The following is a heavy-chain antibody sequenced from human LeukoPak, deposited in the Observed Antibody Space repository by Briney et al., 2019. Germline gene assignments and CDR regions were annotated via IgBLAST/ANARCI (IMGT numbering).Heavy chain of an antibody. CDR2: IYHDGTP. J-gene: IGHJ6*02. CDR3: ATAPILRGEGGEHYKYGMDV. D-gene: IGHD2-2*02. Sequence: SGTLSLTCAVSVGSINSGNWWSWVRQSPGKGLEWIGEIYHDGTPNYNPSLKSRVTISADTFKNHFSLKMTSVTAADTAVYYCATAPILRGEGGEHYKYGMDVWGQGTTVIVSS. V-gene: IGHV4-4*02. CDR1: VGSINSGNW.